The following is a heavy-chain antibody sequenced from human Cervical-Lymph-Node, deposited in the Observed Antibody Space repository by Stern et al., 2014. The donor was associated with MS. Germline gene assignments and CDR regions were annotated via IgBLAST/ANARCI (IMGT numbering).Heavy chain of an antibody. CDR2: RVSDGSRE. CDR3: ARDRDTTGWTLGAH. V-gene: IGHV3-30*03. CDR1: GFTFSNYD. Sequence: VQLVESGGGVVQPGTSLRLSCAGSGFTFSNYDMHWVRQAPGKGLEWVAVRVSDGSREEYGDSVQGRFTISRDNAKNTVYLQMNSLRSDDTAVYYCARDRDTTGWTLGAHWGQGTLVTVSS. J-gene: IGHJ4*02. D-gene: IGHD2/OR15-2a*01.